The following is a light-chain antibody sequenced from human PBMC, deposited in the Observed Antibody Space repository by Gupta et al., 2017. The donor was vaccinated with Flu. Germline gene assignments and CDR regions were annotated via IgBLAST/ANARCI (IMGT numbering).Light chain of an antibody. CDR2: SNN. CDR1: SSNIGSNT. V-gene: IGLV1-44*01. J-gene: IGLJ1*01. CDR3: AAWDDSRNGYV. Sequence: QSALTQPPSASGTPGKRVTISCSGSSSNIGSNTVNWYQQLPGTAPKILIYSNNQRPSGVPDRFSGSKSGTSASLAISGLQSEDEADSYCAAWDDSRNGYVFGTGTKVTVL.